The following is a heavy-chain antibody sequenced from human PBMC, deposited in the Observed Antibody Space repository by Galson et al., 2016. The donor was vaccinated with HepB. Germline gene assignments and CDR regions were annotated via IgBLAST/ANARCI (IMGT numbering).Heavy chain of an antibody. Sequence: SLRLSCAASEFTFSTYSMNWVRQAPGKGLEWVSAISSSSSSIFYADSVKGRFTISRDNAKNSLFLQMNSLRAEDTAVYYCANQWQGYWGQGTLVTVSS. CDR3: ANQWQGY. V-gene: IGHV3-21*04. J-gene: IGHJ4*02. CDR1: EFTFSTYS. CDR2: ISSSSSSI. D-gene: IGHD6-19*01.